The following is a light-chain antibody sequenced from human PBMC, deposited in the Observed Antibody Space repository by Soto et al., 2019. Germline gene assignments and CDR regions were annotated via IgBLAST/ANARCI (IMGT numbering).Light chain of an antibody. CDR3: QQSYSTPPYT. CDR2: AAY. Sequence: DIQMTQAPSSLYTSVGDRVTITCQASQYINNYLNWYQQKPGKAPKLLIFAAYNLQSGVPSRFSGSGSGTDFPLTISSLQPEDVATFYCQQSYSTPPYTFGQGTKLDMK. CDR1: QYINNY. V-gene: IGKV1-39*01. J-gene: IGKJ2*01.